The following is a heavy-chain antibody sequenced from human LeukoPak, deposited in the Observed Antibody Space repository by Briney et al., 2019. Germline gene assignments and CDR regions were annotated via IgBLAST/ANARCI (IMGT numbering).Heavy chain of an antibody. CDR3: ASEIPGTVYYVGNAFEM. D-gene: IGHD1-26*01. V-gene: IGHV3-23*01. J-gene: IGHJ3*02. Sequence: PGGSLRLSCAASGFTFSSYGMSWVRQAPGKGLEWVSAISGSGGSTYYADSVKGRFTISRDSSKNTVYLQMNSLRVEDTAVYSCASEIPGTVYYVGNAFEMWGQGTMVTVSS. CDR2: ISGSGGST. CDR1: GFTFSSYG.